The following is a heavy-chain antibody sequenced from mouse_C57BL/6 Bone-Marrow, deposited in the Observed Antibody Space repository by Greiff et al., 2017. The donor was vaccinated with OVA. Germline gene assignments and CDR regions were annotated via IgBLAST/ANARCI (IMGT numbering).Heavy chain of an antibody. CDR2: INPSNGGT. D-gene: IGHD2-5*01. CDR3: ARKGSNYPHAMDY. J-gene: IGHJ4*01. Sequence: QVQLKQPGTELVKPGASVKLSCKASGYTFTSYWMHWVKQRPGQGLEWIGNINPSNGGTNYNEKFKSKATLTVDKSSSTAYMQLSSLTSEDSAVYYCARKGSNYPHAMDYWGQGTSVTVSS. CDR1: GYTFTSYW. V-gene: IGHV1-53*01.